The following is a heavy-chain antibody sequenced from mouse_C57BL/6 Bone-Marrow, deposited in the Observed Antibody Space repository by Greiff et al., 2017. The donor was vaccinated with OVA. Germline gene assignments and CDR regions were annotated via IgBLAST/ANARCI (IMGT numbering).Heavy chain of an antibody. CDR1: GFSLTSYG. CDR3: ASNYDDYFDY. CDR2: IWSGGST. Sequence: VMLVESGPGLVQPSQSLSITCTVSGFSLTSYGVHWVRQSPGKGLEWLGVIWSGGSTDYNAAFISRLSISKDNSKSQVFFKMNSLQADDTAIYYCASNYDDYFDYWGQGTTLTVSS. D-gene: IGHD2-12*01. V-gene: IGHV2-2*01. J-gene: IGHJ2*01.